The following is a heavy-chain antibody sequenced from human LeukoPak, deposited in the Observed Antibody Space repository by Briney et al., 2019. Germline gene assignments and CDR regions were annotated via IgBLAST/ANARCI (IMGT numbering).Heavy chain of an antibody. J-gene: IGHJ4*02. Sequence: SVKVSCKASGGTFSSYAISWVRQAPGQGLEWMGGIIPIFGTANYAQKFQGRVTITADESTSTAYMELSSLRSEDTAVYYCARVSDYYYGSGSYLAEDYWGQGTLVTVSS. CDR1: GGTFSSYA. D-gene: IGHD3-10*01. CDR2: IIPIFGTA. V-gene: IGHV1-69*13. CDR3: ARVSDYYYGSGSYLAEDY.